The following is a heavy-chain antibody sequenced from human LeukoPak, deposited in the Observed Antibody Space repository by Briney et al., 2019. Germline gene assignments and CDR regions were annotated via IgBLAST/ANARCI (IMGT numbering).Heavy chain of an antibody. J-gene: IGHJ4*02. CDR2: VNHSGST. D-gene: IGHD2-2*01. V-gene: IGHV4-34*01. CDR1: GGSFCGYY. CDR3: ASPHCSSTSCYYYFDY. Sequence: PSETLSLTCAVYGGSFCGYYGSWLRQPPGKGLEWIGEVNHSGSTNYNQTVKSRFTISVDRSKNHFSLKLSSVSAADTAVYYCASPHCSSTSCYYYFDYWGQGTLVTVSS.